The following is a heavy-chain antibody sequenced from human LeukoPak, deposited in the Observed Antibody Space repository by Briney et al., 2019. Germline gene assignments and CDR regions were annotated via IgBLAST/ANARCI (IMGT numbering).Heavy chain of an antibody. J-gene: IGHJ4*02. Sequence: SQTLSLTCVISGDSVSSDIAAWSWIRRSPSGGLESLGRTYYRSKWYSESALSVRSRIPISTDTSKNQSSLQLSSVTAADTAIYYCATDVRGLVPYYFDFWGQGTLVTVSS. CDR1: GDSVSSDIAA. CDR2: TYYRSKWYS. V-gene: IGHV6-1*01. CDR3: ATDVRGLVPYYFDF. D-gene: IGHD3-10*02.